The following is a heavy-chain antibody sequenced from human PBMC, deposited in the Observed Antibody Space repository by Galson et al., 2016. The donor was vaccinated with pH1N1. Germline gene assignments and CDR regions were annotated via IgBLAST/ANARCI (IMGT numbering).Heavy chain of an antibody. Sequence: LSLTCAVSGYSISSGYYWAWIRQPPGKGLEWIGSLYHSGSTYYNPSLKSRVTISVDTSKNQFSLNLNSVTAADTAVYYCATYIVAPLFVAFDIWGQGTMVTVSS. J-gene: IGHJ3*02. V-gene: IGHV4-38-2*01. CDR3: ATYIVAPLFVAFDI. CDR2: LYHSGST. CDR1: GYSISSGYY. D-gene: IGHD5-12*01.